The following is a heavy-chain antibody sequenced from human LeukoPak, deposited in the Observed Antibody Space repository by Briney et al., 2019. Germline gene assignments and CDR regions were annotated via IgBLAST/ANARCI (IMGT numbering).Heavy chain of an antibody. Sequence: GGSLRLSCAASGFTFSSYTMSWVRQAPGKGLDWVSAIGGSGGSTYYADSVKGRFTISRDNSKNTLYLQMNSLRAEDTAVYYCAKGEGERWLQLDYWGQGTLVTVSS. CDR2: IGGSGGST. J-gene: IGHJ4*02. D-gene: IGHD5-24*01. CDR1: GFTFSSYT. V-gene: IGHV3-23*01. CDR3: AKGEGERWLQLDY.